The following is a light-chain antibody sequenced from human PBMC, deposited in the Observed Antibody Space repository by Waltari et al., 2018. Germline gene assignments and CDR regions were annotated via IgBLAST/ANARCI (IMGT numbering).Light chain of an antibody. Sequence: FILTQPHSVSESPGKTVTISCTLSGGSIARNYVQWSQQRPGSAPTTVIYDDDQRPSGVPDRFSGSIDSSSNSASLTISELKTEDEADYYCQSYDSNESVVFGGGTKLTVL. CDR1: GGSIARNY. CDR3: QSYDSNESVV. CDR2: DDD. V-gene: IGLV6-57*04. J-gene: IGLJ2*01.